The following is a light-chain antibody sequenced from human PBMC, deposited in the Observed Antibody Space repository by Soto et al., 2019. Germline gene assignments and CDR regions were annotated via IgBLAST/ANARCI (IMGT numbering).Light chain of an antibody. V-gene: IGLV1-47*01. CDR2: VND. CDR3: AIWDDSLSGL. Sequence: QSVLTQPPSASGTPGQTVTISCSGNSSNIQYHFFYWYQQLPGTAPKLLISVNDQRPSGVPDRFSGSRSGTSGFLAISGLRSEDEADYYCAIWDDSLSGLFGGGTKLTVL. J-gene: IGLJ2*01. CDR1: SSNIQYHF.